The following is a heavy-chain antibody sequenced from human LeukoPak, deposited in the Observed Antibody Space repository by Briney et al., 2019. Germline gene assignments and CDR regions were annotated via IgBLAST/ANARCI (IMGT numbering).Heavy chain of an antibody. CDR2: IIPIFGTA. CDR1: GGTLSSYA. J-gene: IGHJ4*02. D-gene: IGHD3-16*02. V-gene: IGHV1-69*05. CDR3: ASSYYVWGSYRLYYFDY. Sequence: SVKVSCKASGGTLSSYAISWVRQAPGLGLEWMGGIIPIFGTANYAQKFQGRVTITTDESTSTAYMELSSLRSEDTAVYYCASSYYVWGSYRLYYFDYWGQGTLVTVSS.